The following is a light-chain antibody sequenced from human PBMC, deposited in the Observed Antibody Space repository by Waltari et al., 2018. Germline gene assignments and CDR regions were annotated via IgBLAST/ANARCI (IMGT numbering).Light chain of an antibody. CDR2: GAS. Sequence: EIVLTQSPGTLSLSPGARAPLSSRASQSVSNNYLAWYQQKPGQAPRLLIFGASRRATGIPDRFSGSASGTDFTLTISRLEPEDFAVYYCQQYSTSPRYTFGQGTKLEIK. V-gene: IGKV3-20*01. J-gene: IGKJ2*01. CDR1: QSVSNNY. CDR3: QQYSTSPRYT.